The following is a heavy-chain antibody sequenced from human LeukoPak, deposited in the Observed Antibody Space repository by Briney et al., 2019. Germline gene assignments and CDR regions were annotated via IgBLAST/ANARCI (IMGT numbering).Heavy chain of an antibody. J-gene: IGHJ3*02. CDR3: ARGPTDSGSYLGAFDI. CDR1: GGSFSGYY. V-gene: IGHV4-34*01. CDR2: INHSGST. D-gene: IGHD1-26*01. Sequence: PSETLSLTCAVYGGSFSGYYWSWIRQPPGKGPEWIGEINHSGSTNYNPSLKSRVTISVDTSKNQFSLKLSSVTAADTAVYYCARGPTDSGSYLGAFDIWGQGTMVTVSS.